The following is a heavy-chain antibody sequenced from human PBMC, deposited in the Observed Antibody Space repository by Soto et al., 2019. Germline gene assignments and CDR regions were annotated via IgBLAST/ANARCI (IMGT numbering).Heavy chain of an antibody. V-gene: IGHV1-2*02. CDR3: ARDSGYANVGAYYYYYGMDV. J-gene: IGHJ6*02. Sequence: ASVKVSCKASVYTFTGYYMHWVRQAPGQGLEWMGWINPNSGGTNYAQKFQGRVTMTRDTSISTAYIELSRLKSDDTAVYYCARDSGYANVGAYYYYYGMDVWGQGTTVTVSS. CDR2: INPNSGGT. CDR1: VYTFTGYY. D-gene: IGHD5-12*01.